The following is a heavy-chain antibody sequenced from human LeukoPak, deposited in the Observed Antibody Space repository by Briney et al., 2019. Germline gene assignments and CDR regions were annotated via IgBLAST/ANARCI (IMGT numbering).Heavy chain of an antibody. Sequence: ASVKVSCKASGYTFTNFAMNWVRQAPGQGLEWAGWINTNTGNPTYARDFTGRFVFSLDTSVRTAYLQIDSLRPEDTAVYYCARVGGGGYCSDGTCYPTYWGQGTLVTVSS. J-gene: IGHJ4*02. V-gene: IGHV7-4-1*01. CDR3: ARVGGGGYCSDGTCYPTY. CDR1: GYTFTNFA. CDR2: INTNTGNP. D-gene: IGHD2-15*01.